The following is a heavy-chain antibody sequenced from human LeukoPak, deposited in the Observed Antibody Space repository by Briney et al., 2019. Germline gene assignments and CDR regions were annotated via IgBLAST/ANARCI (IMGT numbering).Heavy chain of an antibody. CDR1: GYTFTGYY. CDR3: VRDSLHPEMMTFGGLIVTLDY. J-gene: IGHJ4*02. CDR2: INPNSGGT. Sequence: ASVKVSCKASGYTFTGYYMHWVRQAPGQGLEWMGWINPNSGGTNYAQKFQGRVTMTTDTSTNTAYMELRSLRSDDTAVYYCVRDSLHPEMMTFGGLIVTLDYWGQGTLVTVSS. V-gene: IGHV1-2*02. D-gene: IGHD3-16*02.